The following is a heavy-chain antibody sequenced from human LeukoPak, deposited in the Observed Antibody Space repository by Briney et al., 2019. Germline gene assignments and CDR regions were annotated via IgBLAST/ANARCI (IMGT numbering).Heavy chain of an antibody. CDR1: GYTFTSYG. CDR2: ISAYNGNT. CDR3: ARARLEYSGSYWTLRLLDY. D-gene: IGHD1-26*01. J-gene: IGHJ4*02. Sequence: ASVKVSCKASGYTFTSYGISWVRQAPGQGLEWMGWISAYNGNTNYAQKLQGRVTMTTDTSTSTAYMELRSLRSDDTAVYYCARARLEYSGSYWTLRLLDYWGQGTLVTVSS. V-gene: IGHV1-18*01.